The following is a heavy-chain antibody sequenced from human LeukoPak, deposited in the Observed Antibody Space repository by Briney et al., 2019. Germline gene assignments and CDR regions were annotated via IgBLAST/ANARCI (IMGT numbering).Heavy chain of an antibody. CDR2: IKQDGSEK. J-gene: IGHJ6*03. Sequence: GGSLRLSCAASGFTFDDYGMNWVRQAPGKGLEWVANIKQDGSEKYYVDSVKGRFTISRDNAKNSLYLQMNSLRAEDTAVYYCAREFGPAAIVDYYYMDVWGKGTTVTVSS. V-gene: IGHV3-7*01. CDR1: GFTFDDYG. CDR3: AREFGPAAIVDYYYMDV. D-gene: IGHD2-2*01.